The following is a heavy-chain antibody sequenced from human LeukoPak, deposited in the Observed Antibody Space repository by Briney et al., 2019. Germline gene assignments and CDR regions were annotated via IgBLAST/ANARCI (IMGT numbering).Heavy chain of an antibody. CDR1: GFTFSSDA. CDR3: AKEGNLGYCSGGSCYGY. CDR2: ISGSGGST. Sequence: GGSLRLSCAASGFTFSSDAMSWVRQAPGKGLEWVSAISGSGGSTYYAASVKGRFTISRDNSKTTLYLQMNSRRAEDTAVYYCAKEGNLGYCSGGSCYGYWGQGTLVTVSS. J-gene: IGHJ4*02. D-gene: IGHD2-15*01. V-gene: IGHV3-23*01.